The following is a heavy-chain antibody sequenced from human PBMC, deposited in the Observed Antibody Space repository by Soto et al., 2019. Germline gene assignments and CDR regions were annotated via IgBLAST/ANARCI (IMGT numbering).Heavy chain of an antibody. CDR3: GRKPWFGERSNWLVP. CDR2: IYYSGNT. D-gene: IGHD3-10*01. V-gene: IGHV4-59*01. J-gene: IGHJ5*01. Sequence: PSESLSLTCTVSGGSISSYYWSWIRQPPGKGLEWIGYIYYSGNTNYNPSLKSRFTISGDTSKNQFSLKLSFVSSADTAVYNCGRKPWFGERSNWLVPLGQGTLVAVSS. CDR1: GGSISSYY.